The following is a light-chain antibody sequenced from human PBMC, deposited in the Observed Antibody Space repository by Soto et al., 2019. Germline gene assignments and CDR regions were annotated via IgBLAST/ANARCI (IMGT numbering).Light chain of an antibody. J-gene: IGKJ1*01. CDR2: DSS. Sequence: DIVFTQYPGILPWSPGEGATLSCRASQSVSSSYLAWYQQKPGQAPRLLIYDSSTRTTGIPARFSGSGSGTEFTLTIDSLQSEDFAVYYCQQYNNWPRTFGQGTKVDI. CDR3: QQYNNWPRT. CDR1: QSVSSSY. V-gene: IGKV3-15*01.